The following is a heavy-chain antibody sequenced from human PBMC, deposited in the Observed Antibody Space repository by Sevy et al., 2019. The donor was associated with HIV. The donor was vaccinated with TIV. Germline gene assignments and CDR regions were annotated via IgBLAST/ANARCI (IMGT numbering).Heavy chain of an antibody. V-gene: IGHV3-23*01. J-gene: IGHJ5*02. CDR2: ISDSGGRI. Sequence: GGSLRLSCAASGFTFSSYAMSWVRQGPGKGLEWVSTISDSGGRIYYTDSVKGRFTISRDNSKNTLYLQMDILRAEDTAIYYCAKDGGYDALNEGDWFDPWGQGTLVTVSS. CDR1: GFTFSSYA. D-gene: IGHD3-16*01. CDR3: AKDGGYDALNEGDWFDP.